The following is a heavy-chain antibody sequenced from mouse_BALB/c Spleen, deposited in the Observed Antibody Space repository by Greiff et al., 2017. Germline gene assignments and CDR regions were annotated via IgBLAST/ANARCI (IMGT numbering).Heavy chain of an antibody. Sequence: EVKLVESGGGLVQPGGSRKLSCAASGFTFSSFGMHWVRQAPEKGLEWVAYISSGSSTIYYADTVKGRFTISRDNPKNTLFLQMTSLRSEDTAMYYCARHWDYAMDYWGQGTSVTVSS. CDR3: ARHWDYAMDY. CDR2: ISSGSSTI. J-gene: IGHJ4*01. D-gene: IGHD4-1*01. V-gene: IGHV5-17*02. CDR1: GFTFSSFG.